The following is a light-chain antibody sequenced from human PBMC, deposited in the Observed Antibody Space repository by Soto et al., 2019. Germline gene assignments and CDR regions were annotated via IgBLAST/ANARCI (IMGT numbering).Light chain of an antibody. CDR3: QQLNSYPSFT. CDR2: AAS. CDR1: QGISSY. V-gene: IGKV1-9*01. J-gene: IGKJ3*01. Sequence: DIQLTQSPSFLSASVGDRVTITCRASQGISSYLAWYQQKPGKAPKLLIYAASTLQSGVPSRFSGSGSGTEFNLTISSLQPEDFATYYCQQLNSYPSFTFGPGTKVDIK.